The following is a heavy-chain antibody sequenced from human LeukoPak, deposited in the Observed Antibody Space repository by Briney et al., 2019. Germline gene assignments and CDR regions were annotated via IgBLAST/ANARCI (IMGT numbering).Heavy chain of an antibody. Sequence: PSETLSLTCAVYVDSFSDHYWTWIRQPPGKGLEWIGEIHHSGSTNYRLSLKSRVSISVHRSKNQFSLKLTSVTAADTAVYYRARSPATSWSNFDYWGQGTLVTVSS. CDR3: ARSPATSWSNFDY. CDR1: VDSFSDHY. CDR2: IHHSGST. J-gene: IGHJ4*02. V-gene: IGHV4-34*01. D-gene: IGHD2-2*01.